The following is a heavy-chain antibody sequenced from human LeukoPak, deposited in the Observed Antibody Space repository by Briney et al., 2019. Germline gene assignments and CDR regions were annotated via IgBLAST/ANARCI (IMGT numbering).Heavy chain of an antibody. CDR1: GDSISSSSYY. CDR2: FYYSGST. J-gene: IGHJ3*02. V-gene: IGHV4-39*01. D-gene: IGHD3-10*01. CDR3: VRHRWSYAFDI. Sequence: SDTLSLTCTVSGDSISSSSYYWGWIRQPPGKGLEWIGSFYYSGSTYYNPSLKSRVTISVDTSKNQFSLKLSSVIAADTAVYYCVRHRWSYAFDIWGQGTMVTVSS.